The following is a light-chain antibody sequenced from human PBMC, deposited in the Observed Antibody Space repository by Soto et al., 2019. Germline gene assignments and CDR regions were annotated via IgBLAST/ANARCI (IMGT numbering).Light chain of an antibody. CDR3: QQCRKWPTT. J-gene: IGKJ5*01. CDR1: QSISSW. CDR2: GAS. Sequence: TQAPSTLSASVVDRVTITCVASQSISSWLAWYQQKPGQAPRLLIYGASSRATGIPDRLSGSGSGPAFTLTISSLEPEDFAVYYCQQCRKWPTTFGQGTRLEIK. V-gene: IGKV3-11*01.